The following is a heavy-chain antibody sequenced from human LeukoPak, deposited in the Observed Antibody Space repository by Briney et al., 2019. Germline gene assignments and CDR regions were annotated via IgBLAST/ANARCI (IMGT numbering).Heavy chain of an antibody. Sequence: PGRSLRLSCAASGFTFSSYGMHWVRQAPGKGLEWVAVISYDGSNKYYADSVKGRFTISRDNSKNTLYLQMNSLRAEDTAVYYCAKVGVYYDYYFDYWGQGTLVTVSS. J-gene: IGHJ4*02. D-gene: IGHD3-22*01. CDR2: ISYDGSNK. CDR1: GFTFSSYG. V-gene: IGHV3-30*18. CDR3: AKVGVYYDYYFDY.